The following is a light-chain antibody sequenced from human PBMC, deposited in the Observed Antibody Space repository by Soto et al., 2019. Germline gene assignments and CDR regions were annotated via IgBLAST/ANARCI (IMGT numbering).Light chain of an antibody. Sequence: DIVKTQSPGSLAVSLGERATINCRSSQSVLYSSNNKDSIAWYQQKPGQPPRLLIYWASTRESGVPDRFSGSGSGTDFTLTISSLQAEDVAVYYCQQYLDLLIFGGGTKVEIK. CDR3: QQYLDLLI. V-gene: IGKV4-1*01. CDR2: WAS. CDR1: QSVLYSSNNKDS. J-gene: IGKJ4*01.